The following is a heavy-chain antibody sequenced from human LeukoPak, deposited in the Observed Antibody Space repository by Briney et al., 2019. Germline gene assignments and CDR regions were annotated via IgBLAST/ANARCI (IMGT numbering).Heavy chain of an antibody. V-gene: IGHV3-74*01. CDR3: ARDQHYYDSSGNPA. D-gene: IGHD3-22*01. CDR2: INSDGSIT. Sequence: GGSLRLSCAASGFTFSNYWMHWVRQAPGKGLVWVSRINSDGSITSHADSVKGRFTVSRDNAKNSMYLQMNSLRGEDTAIYYCARDQHYYDSSGNPAWGQGALVTVSS. J-gene: IGHJ5*02. CDR1: GFTFSNYW.